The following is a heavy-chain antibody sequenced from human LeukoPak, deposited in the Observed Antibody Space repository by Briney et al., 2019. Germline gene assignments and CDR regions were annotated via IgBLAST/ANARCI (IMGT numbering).Heavy chain of an antibody. D-gene: IGHD6-19*01. CDR1: GFTFSSYG. Sequence: GGSLRLSCAASGFTFSSYGMNWVRQAPGKGLEWVSAISGSGTNTYYADSVKGRFTISRDNSKNTLYLQMNSLRAEDTAVYYCARVEGRSSGWYPYYYYYMDVWGKGTTVTVSS. CDR2: ISGSGTNT. V-gene: IGHV3-23*01. CDR3: ARVEGRSSGWYPYYYYYMDV. J-gene: IGHJ6*03.